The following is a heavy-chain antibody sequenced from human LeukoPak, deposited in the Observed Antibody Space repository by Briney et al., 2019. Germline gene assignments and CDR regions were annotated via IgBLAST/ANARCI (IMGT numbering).Heavy chain of an antibody. CDR2: IYYSRST. CDR3: ARGVTGAFDI. CDR1: GGSLSSGGYY. J-gene: IGHJ3*02. Sequence: SESLSLACTVSGGSLSSGGYYCGWVLQHPGKGREWIGYIYYSRSTYYNPSLKSRVTISEDTSKNQLSVKGSSVTAADTAVYYCARGVTGAFDIWGQGTMVTVSS. V-gene: IGHV4-31*03.